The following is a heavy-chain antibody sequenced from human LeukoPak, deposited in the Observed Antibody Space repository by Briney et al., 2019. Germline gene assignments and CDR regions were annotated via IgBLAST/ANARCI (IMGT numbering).Heavy chain of an antibody. V-gene: IGHV7-4-1*02. CDR3: ARAEYYYDSSSYANWFDP. Sequence: ASVKVSCKAPGYTLTNYAMNWVRQAPGQGLEWMGWINTNTGNPTYAQGFTGRFVFSLDTSVSTAYLQISSLKAEDTAVYYCARAEYYYDSSSYANWFDPCGQGTLVTVSS. CDR2: INTNTGNP. CDR1: GYTLTNYA. D-gene: IGHD3-22*01. J-gene: IGHJ5*02.